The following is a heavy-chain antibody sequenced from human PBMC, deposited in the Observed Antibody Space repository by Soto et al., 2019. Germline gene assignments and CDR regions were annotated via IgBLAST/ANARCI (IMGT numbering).Heavy chain of an antibody. V-gene: IGHV1-18*01. CDR1: GYTFSSFG. J-gene: IGHJ4*02. Sequence: ASLKGSCTGSGYTFSSFGINWVRQAPGQGLEWVGWVSVYTDATKYAQNFQGRVSPTTDRYTSTTYMEVGRLRSDDTAVYYCARTCRSGGSCYHEYWGEGTRVTVS. D-gene: IGHD2-15*01. CDR3: ARTCRSGGSCYHEY. CDR2: VSVYTDAT.